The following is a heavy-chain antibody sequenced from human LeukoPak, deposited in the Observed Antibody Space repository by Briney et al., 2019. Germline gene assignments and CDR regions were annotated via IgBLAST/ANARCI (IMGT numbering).Heavy chain of an antibody. Sequence: ASVKVSCKASGYTFTGYYMHWVRQAPGQGLEWMGWINPNSGGTNYAQKFQGRVTMTRDTSISTAYMELSRLRSEDTAVYYCARDESITIFGVVIRGRNYYGMDVWGQGTTVTVSS. V-gene: IGHV1-2*02. D-gene: IGHD3-3*01. J-gene: IGHJ6*02. CDR1: GYTFTGYY. CDR2: INPNSGGT. CDR3: ARDESITIFGVVIRGRNYYGMDV.